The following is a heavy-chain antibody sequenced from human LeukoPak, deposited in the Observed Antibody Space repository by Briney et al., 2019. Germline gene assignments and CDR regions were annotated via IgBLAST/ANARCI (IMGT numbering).Heavy chain of an antibody. CDR1: GYTFTGYY. Sequence: AASVKVSCKASGYTFTGYYMHWVRQAPGQGLEWMGRINPNSGGTNYAQRFQGRVTMTKDTSISTGYMELSRLRSDDTAVYYCARAPLGYNWFDPWGQGTLVTVSS. D-gene: IGHD3-10*01. J-gene: IGHJ5*02. CDR3: ARAPLGYNWFDP. CDR2: INPNSGGT. V-gene: IGHV1-2*06.